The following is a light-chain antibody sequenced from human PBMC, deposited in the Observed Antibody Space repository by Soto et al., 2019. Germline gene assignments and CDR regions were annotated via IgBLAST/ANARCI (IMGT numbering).Light chain of an antibody. Sequence: QSVLTQPPSVSGAGGQRVTISCTGSSSNIGAGYDVHWYQQLPGTAPKLLIYGNSNRPSGVPDRFSGSKSGTSASLAITGLQAEDEADYYCQSYDSSLSALFGGGTKVTVL. CDR1: SSNIGAGYD. CDR2: GNS. CDR3: QSYDSSLSAL. J-gene: IGLJ3*02. V-gene: IGLV1-40*01.